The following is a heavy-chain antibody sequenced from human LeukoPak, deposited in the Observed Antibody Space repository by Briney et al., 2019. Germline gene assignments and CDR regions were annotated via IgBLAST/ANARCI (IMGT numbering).Heavy chain of an antibody. CDR2: MNPNSGNT. CDR1: GYTFTGYY. D-gene: IGHD1-26*01. CDR3: AREESREGFDY. J-gene: IGHJ4*02. Sequence: GASVKVSCKASGYTFTGYYMHWVRQAPGQGLEWMGWMNPNSGNTGYAQKFQGRVTMTRNTSISTAYMELSSLRSEDTAVYYCAREESREGFDYWGQGTLVTVSS. V-gene: IGHV1-8*02.